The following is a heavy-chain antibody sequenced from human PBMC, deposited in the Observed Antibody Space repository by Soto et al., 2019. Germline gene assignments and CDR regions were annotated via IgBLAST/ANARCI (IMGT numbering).Heavy chain of an antibody. J-gene: IGHJ4*02. D-gene: IGHD6-19*01. V-gene: IGHV5-51*01. CDR2: IYPGDSET. Sequence: PGESLKISCKGSGYNFPTYWIGWVRQMPDKGLEWMGIIYPGDSETRYSPSFQGQVTISADKSINTAYLQMNSLRAEDTALYYCARDWCDSTGCYPIDYWGQGTLVTVSS. CDR1: GYNFPTYW. CDR3: ARDWCDSTGCYPIDY.